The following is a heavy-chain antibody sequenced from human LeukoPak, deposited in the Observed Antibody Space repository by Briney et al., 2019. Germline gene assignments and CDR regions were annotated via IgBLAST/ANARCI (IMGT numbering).Heavy chain of an antibody. CDR2: MNQDGSAK. J-gene: IGHJ6*02. D-gene: IGHD3-16*01. V-gene: IGHV3-7*01. Sequence: GGSLRLSCAASGFTFSDSWMSWVRQAPGKGLEWVANMNQDGSAKDYVDSVKGRFTISRDNARNSLYLQKSSLRAEDTAVYYCATYTHWVAGDVWGQGTTVTVSS. CDR3: ATYTHWVAGDV. CDR1: GFTFSDSW.